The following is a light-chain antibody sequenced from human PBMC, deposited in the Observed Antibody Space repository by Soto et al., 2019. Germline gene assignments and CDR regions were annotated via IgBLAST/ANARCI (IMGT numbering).Light chain of an antibody. J-gene: IGKJ1*01. Sequence: VLKQSPGTLSLSPGERATLSCRASQSVSSRYLAWYQQKPGQAPRLLFYAAFRATGTPDRFSGSGSGTDFTLTIDRLEPEDVAVYYCQQYVKSPWTFGQGTKVDIK. CDR2: AA. V-gene: IGKV3-20*01. CDR3: QQYVKSPWT. CDR1: QSVSSRY.